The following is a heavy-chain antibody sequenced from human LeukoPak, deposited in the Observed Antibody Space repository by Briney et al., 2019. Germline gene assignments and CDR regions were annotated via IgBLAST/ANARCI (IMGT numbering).Heavy chain of an antibody. D-gene: IGHD3-3*01. Sequence: SGGSLRLSCVGSGFTFSDYYMSRIRQVPGKGLEWVSYISNDSVDKYYVDSVRGRFTISRDNAKKSMYLQMSGLRVEDTAVYYCARRDWVSGAVRAFDIWGQGTMVTVSS. CDR2: ISNDSVDK. V-gene: IGHV3-11*04. CDR3: ARRDWVSGAVRAFDI. CDR1: GFTFSDYY. J-gene: IGHJ3*02.